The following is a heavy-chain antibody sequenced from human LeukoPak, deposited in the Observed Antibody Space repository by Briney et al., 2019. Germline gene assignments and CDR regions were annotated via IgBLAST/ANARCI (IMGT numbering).Heavy chain of an antibody. CDR1: GASINNNFY. CDR2: IHYSGST. J-gene: IGHJ4*02. CDR3: ARGRVVRAD. V-gene: IGHV4-59*01. D-gene: IGHD2-15*01. Sequence: PSETLSLTCTVSGASINNNFYWSWIRQPPGKGLEWLGCIHYSGSTNYNPSLMSRVTISRDTSKNQFSLKLNSVTAADTAVYYCARGRVVRADWGQGTLVTVPS.